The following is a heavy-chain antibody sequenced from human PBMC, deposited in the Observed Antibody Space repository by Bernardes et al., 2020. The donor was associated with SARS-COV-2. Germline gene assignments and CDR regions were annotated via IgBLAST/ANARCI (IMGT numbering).Heavy chain of an antibody. D-gene: IGHD2-15*01. Sequence: AGSLRLSCVAPGLSNYWMHWVRQAPGQGLVWVSRIEKDGSVIDYADSVRGRFTIYRDNARDTLYLQMDSLTADDTAVYYCARDFGGPSDYWGQGTLVTVSS. V-gene: IGHV3-74*01. CDR2: IEKDGSVI. CDR1: GLSNYW. CDR3: ARDFGGPSDY. J-gene: IGHJ4*02.